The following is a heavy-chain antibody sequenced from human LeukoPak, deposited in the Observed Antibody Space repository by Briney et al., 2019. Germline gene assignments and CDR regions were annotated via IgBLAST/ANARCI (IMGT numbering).Heavy chain of an antibody. CDR1: GGSISSGDYY. V-gene: IGHV4-30-4*01. Sequence: PSETLFLTCTVSGGSISSGDYYWSWIRQPPGKGLEWIGYIYYSGSTYYNPSLKSRVTISVDTSKNQFSLKLSSVTAADTAVYYCARDSVREPRDAFDIWGQGTMVTVSS. CDR3: ARDSVREPRDAFDI. J-gene: IGHJ3*02. D-gene: IGHD6-6*01. CDR2: IYYSGST.